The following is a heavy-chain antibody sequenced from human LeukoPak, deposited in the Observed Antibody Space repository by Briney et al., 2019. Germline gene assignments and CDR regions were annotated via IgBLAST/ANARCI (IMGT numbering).Heavy chain of an antibody. V-gene: IGHV3-30*04. CDR2: ISYDGSNK. CDR1: GFTFSSYA. D-gene: IGHD1-26*01. J-gene: IGHJ4*02. CDR3: ARLLYSGSYAFDY. Sequence: GSLRLSCAASGFTFSSYAMHWVRQAPGKGLEWVAVISYDGSNKYYADSVKGRFTISRDNSKNTLYLQMNSLRAEDTAVYYCARLLYSGSYAFDYWGQGTLVTVSS.